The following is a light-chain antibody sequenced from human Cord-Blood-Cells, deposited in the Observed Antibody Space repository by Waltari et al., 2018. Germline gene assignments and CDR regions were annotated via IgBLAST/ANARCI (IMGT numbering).Light chain of an antibody. CDR2: LGA. V-gene: IGKV2-28*01. J-gene: IGKJ2*01. CDR1: QSLLHSNGYNY. CDR3: MQALQTPPA. Sequence: DIVMTQSPLSLPVTPGEPASISCRYSQSLLHSNGYNYLDWYLQKPGQSPQLLIHLGANRASGVPDRVSGGGSGTDFTLKISRVEAEDVGVYYCMQALQTPPAFGQGTKLEIK.